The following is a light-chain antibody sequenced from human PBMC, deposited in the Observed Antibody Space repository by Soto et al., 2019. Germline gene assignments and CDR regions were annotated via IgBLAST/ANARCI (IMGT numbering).Light chain of an antibody. J-gene: IGLJ1*01. Sequence: QSALTQPASVSGSPGQSITISCIGTSSDVGGYNYVAWYQQHPDKAPKLLIYDVNNRPSGVSVRFSGSKSGNTASLTISGLLPEDEADYYCTSYTSVYTYVFGTGTKLTVL. CDR3: TSYTSVYTYV. CDR2: DVN. V-gene: IGLV2-14*01. CDR1: SSDVGGYNY.